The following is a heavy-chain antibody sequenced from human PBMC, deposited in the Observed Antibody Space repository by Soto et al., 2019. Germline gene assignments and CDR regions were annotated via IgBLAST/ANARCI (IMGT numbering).Heavy chain of an antibody. CDR2: IYPRDSDT. J-gene: IGHJ4*02. CDR1: GYSFTSYW. CDR3: VRRGEYSRYHHTY. V-gene: IGHV5-51*01. D-gene: IGHD4-4*01. Sequence: GESLKICCKGSGYSFTSYWIGWVRQMPGKGLEWMGIIYPRDSDTKYSPSFQGQVTISVDKSISNAYLQWSNLKASDTAMYYCVRRGEYSRYHHTYSAQGTFDTVSA.